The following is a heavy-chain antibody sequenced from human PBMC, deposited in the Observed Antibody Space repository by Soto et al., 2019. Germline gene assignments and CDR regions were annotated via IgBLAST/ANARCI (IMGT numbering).Heavy chain of an antibody. CDR3: ARDKITGLFDY. D-gene: IGHD2-8*02. CDR1: GGSFSGYY. Sequence: QVQLQQWGAGLLKPSETLSLTCAVYGGSFSGYYWTWIRQPPGTGLEWIGEINHSGSTNYNPSLKXRVPISVDTSKNHFTLKLTSVTAADTAVYYCARDKITGLFDYWGQGTLVTVSS. CDR2: INHSGST. V-gene: IGHV4-34*01. J-gene: IGHJ4*02.